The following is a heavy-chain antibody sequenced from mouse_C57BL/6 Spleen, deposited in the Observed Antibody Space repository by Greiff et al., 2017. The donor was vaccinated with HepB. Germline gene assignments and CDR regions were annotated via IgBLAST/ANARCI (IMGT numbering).Heavy chain of an antibody. CDR1: GFTFSDYY. Sequence: EVKLVESGGGLVQPGGSLKLSCAASGFTFSDYYMYWVRQTPEKRLEWVAYISNGGGSTYYPDTVKGRFTISRDNAKNTLYLQMSRLKSEDTAMYYCARLGEGYYFDYWGQGTTLTVSS. CDR3: ARLGEGYYFDY. J-gene: IGHJ2*01. V-gene: IGHV5-12*01. CDR2: ISNGGGST. D-gene: IGHD4-1*01.